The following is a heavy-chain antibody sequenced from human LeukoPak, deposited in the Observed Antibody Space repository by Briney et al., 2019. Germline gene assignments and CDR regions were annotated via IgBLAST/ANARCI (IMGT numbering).Heavy chain of an antibody. V-gene: IGHV1-18*01. CDR3: AREGYSYAKDPNYYYYYGMDV. Sequence: ASVNVSCKASGYTFTSYGISWVRQAPGQGLEWMGWISAYNGNTNYAQKLQGRVTMTTDTSTSTAYMELRSLRSDDTAVYYCAREGYSYAKDPNYYYYYGMDVWGQGTTVTVSS. CDR2: ISAYNGNT. D-gene: IGHD5-18*01. J-gene: IGHJ6*02. CDR1: GYTFTSYG.